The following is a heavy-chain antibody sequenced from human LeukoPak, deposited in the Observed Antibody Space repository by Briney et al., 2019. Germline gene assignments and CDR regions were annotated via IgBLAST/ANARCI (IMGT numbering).Heavy chain of an antibody. J-gene: IGHJ5*02. CDR1: GGTFSSYA. CDR2: IVPIFGTA. CDR3: ARVGSEQLNWFDP. V-gene: IGHV1-69*13. D-gene: IGHD1/OR15-1a*01. Sequence: ASVKVSCKASGGTFSSYAISWVRQAPGQGLEWMGGIVPIFGTANYAQKFQGRVTITADESTSTAYMELSSLRSEDTAVYYCARVGSEQLNWFDPWGQGTLVTVSS.